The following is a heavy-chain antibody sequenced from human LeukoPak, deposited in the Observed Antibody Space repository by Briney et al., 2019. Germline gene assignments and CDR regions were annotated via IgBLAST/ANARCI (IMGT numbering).Heavy chain of an antibody. Sequence: GGSLRLSCAASGFTFSSYGMHWVRQAPGKGLEWVAFIRYDGSNKYYADSVKGRFTISRDNSKNTLYLQMNSLRAEDTAVYYCAKKEDIVVVPAAKIRAFDIWGQGTMVTVSS. CDR3: AKKEDIVVVPAAKIRAFDI. J-gene: IGHJ3*02. CDR1: GFTFSSYG. V-gene: IGHV3-30*02. CDR2: IRYDGSNK. D-gene: IGHD2-2*01.